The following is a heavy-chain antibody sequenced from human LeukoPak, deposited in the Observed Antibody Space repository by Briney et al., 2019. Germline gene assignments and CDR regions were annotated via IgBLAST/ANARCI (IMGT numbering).Heavy chain of an antibody. J-gene: IGHJ2*01. CDR1: GYTFTGYY. CDR3: ARDLSSGWYQSSYWFFDL. V-gene: IGHV1-2*02. Sequence: GASVKVSRKASGYTFTGYYMHWVRQAPGQGLEWMGWINPNSGGTNYAQKFQGRVTMTRDTSISTAYMELSRLRSDDTAVYYCARDLSSGWYQSSYWFFDLWGRGSLVTVSS. CDR2: INPNSGGT. D-gene: IGHD6-19*01.